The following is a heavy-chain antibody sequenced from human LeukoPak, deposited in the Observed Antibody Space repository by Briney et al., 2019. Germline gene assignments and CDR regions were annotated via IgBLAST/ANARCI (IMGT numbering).Heavy chain of an antibody. Sequence: PSQTLSLTCTVSGGSISSGDYYWSWLRQPPGKGLEWIGYIYYSGSTYYNPSLKSRVTISVDTSKNQFSLKLSSVTAADTAVYYCARDIGGFGVPVHAFDIWGQGTTVTVSS. CDR2: IYYSGST. CDR1: GGSISSGDYY. CDR3: ARDIGGFGVPVHAFDI. J-gene: IGHJ3*02. D-gene: IGHD3-10*01. V-gene: IGHV4-30-4*08.